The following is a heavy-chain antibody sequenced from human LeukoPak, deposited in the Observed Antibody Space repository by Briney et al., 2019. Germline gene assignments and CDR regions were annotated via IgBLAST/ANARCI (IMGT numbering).Heavy chain of an antibody. CDR3: AKDRSELLNYYFDY. CDR2: ISWNSGSI. Sequence: GGSLRLSCAASGFTFSSYWMHWVRQAPGKGLEWVSGISWNSGSIGYADSVKGRFTISRDNAKNSLYLQMNSLRAEDTALYYCAKDRSELLNYYFDYWGQGTLVTVSS. V-gene: IGHV3-9*01. J-gene: IGHJ4*02. D-gene: IGHD2-15*01. CDR1: GFTFSSYW.